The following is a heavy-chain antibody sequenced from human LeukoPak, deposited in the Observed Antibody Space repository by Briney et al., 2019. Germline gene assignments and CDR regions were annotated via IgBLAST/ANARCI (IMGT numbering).Heavy chain of an antibody. D-gene: IGHD6-19*01. Sequence: SETLSLTCTVSGGXISSYYWSWIRQPPGKGLEWIGYIYYSGSTNYNPSLKSRVTISVDTSKNQFSLKLSSVTAADTAVYYCARDSLDPVAGTGYYYYYGMDVWGQGTTVTVSS. J-gene: IGHJ6*02. V-gene: IGHV4-59*01. CDR2: IYYSGST. CDR1: GGXISSYY. CDR3: ARDSLDPVAGTGYYYYYGMDV.